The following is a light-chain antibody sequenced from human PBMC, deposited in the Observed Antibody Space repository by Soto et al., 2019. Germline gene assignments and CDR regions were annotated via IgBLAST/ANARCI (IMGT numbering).Light chain of an antibody. CDR1: QSISNY. CDR3: QQSYTTLPLT. Sequence: DIQRTQSPSSLSASVGDRVVITCRASQSISNYVNWYQVRPGKAPKLIIYAASTLQSGVPSRFGGSGSGREFTLAITNLQPEDCAAYYCQQSYTTLPLTFGGGTKVDIK. CDR2: AAS. J-gene: IGKJ4*01. V-gene: IGKV1-39*01.